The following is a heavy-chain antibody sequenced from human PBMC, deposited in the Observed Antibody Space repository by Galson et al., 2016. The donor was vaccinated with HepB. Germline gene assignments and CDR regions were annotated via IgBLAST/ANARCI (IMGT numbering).Heavy chain of an antibody. J-gene: IGHJ4*02. V-gene: IGHV3-33*06. CDR2: IWHDGTNK. CDR1: GFTFSSYG. Sequence: SLRLSCAASGFTFSSYGMLWVRQSPGKGLEWVAIIWHDGTNKYYVDSVKGRFTISRDNSKNTLYLQMNSLRDEDTAVYCCAKDRDPPFCSGGACHQLRYCYFDYWGQGTLVTVSS. D-gene: IGHD2-8*02. CDR3: AKDRDPPFCSGGACHQLRYCYFDY.